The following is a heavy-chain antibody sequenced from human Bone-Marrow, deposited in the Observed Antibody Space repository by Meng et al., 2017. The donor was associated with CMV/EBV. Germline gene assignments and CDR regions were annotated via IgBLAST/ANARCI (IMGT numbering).Heavy chain of an antibody. CDR1: GYTFTGYY. CDR2: ISAYNGNT. V-gene: IGHV1-18*04. J-gene: IGHJ6*02. D-gene: IGHD2-2*02. Sequence: ASVKVSCKASGYTFTGYYMHWVRQAPGQGLEWMGWISAYNGNTNYAQKLQGRVTMTTDTSTSTAYMELRSLRSDDTAVYYCARFIGYCSSTSCYTLYYYYGMDVWGQGTTVTVSS. CDR3: ARFIGYCSSTSCYTLYYYYGMDV.